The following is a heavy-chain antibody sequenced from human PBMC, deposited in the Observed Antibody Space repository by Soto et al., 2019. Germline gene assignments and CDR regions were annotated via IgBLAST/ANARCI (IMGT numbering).Heavy chain of an antibody. CDR1: GFTFNTYA. D-gene: IGHD3-22*01. J-gene: IGHJ3*02. Sequence: PGGSLRLSCAASGFTFNTYAMNWVRQAPGKGLEWVSVISGSGGTTYYADSVKGRFTVSRDNSKNIMYLQMNSLRAEDTAVYHCAKVWYSSGYYENDAFDIWGQGAMVT. V-gene: IGHV3-23*01. CDR2: ISGSGGTT. CDR3: AKVWYSSGYYENDAFDI.